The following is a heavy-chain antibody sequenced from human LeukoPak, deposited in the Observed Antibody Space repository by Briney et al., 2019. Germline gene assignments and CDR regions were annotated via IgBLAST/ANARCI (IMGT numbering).Heavy chain of an antibody. CDR1: GGSISTFY. Sequence: SETLSLTCTVSGGSISTFYWTWIRQPPGKGLEWIGYMHYSGRTKYNPSLKTPVIILVDTSKNQFSLRLSSVTAADTAVYYCARGPPPDFDYWGQGTLVTVSS. CDR3: ARGPPPDFDY. CDR2: MHYSGRT. J-gene: IGHJ4*02. V-gene: IGHV4-59*12.